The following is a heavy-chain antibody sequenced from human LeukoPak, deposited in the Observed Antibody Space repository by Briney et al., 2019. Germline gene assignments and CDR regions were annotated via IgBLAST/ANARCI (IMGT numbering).Heavy chain of an antibody. CDR1: GYTFTSYD. D-gene: IGHD3-22*01. J-gene: IGHJ4*02. Sequence: ASXXVSCKASGYTFTSYDINWVRQATGQGREWMGWMNPNSGNTGYAQKFQGRVTITRNSSKSTDYMEVRSLRSEDTAVYYCARGGRRYYDSSNTLDTDYWGQGTLVTVSS. V-gene: IGHV1-8*01. CDR3: ARGGRRYYDSSNTLDTDY. CDR2: MNPNSGNT.